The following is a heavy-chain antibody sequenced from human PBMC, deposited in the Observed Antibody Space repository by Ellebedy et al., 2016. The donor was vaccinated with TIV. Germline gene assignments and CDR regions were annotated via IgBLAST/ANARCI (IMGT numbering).Heavy chain of an antibody. V-gene: IGHV4-59*01. CDR3: ARTTAVAGTYYYGMDV. Sequence: SDTLSLTCTVPGGSISSYYWSWIRQPPGKGPEWIGYIYYSGSTNYNPSLKSRVTISVDTSKNQFSLKLSSVTAADTAVYYCARTTAVAGTYYYGMDVWGQGTTVTVS. CDR1: GGSISSYY. CDR2: IYYSGST. D-gene: IGHD6-19*01. J-gene: IGHJ6*02.